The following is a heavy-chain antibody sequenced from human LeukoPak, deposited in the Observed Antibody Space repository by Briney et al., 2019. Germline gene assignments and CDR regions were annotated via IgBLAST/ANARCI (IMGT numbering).Heavy chain of an antibody. CDR1: GFTVSSNY. V-gene: IGHV3-53*01. CDR2: IYSCGST. J-gene: IGHJ4*02. Sequence: GGSLRLSCAASGFTVSSNYMSWVRQAPGKGLEWVSVIYSCGSTYYADSVKGRFTISRDNSKNTLYLQMNSLRVEDTAVYYCAREVVIVGGTGGGFDYWGQGTLVTVSS. D-gene: IGHD1-26*01. CDR3: AREVVIVGGTGGGFDY.